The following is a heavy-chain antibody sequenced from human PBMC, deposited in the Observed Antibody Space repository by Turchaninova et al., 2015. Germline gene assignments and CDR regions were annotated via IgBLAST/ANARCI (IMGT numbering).Heavy chain of an antibody. V-gene: IGHV3-30*02. Sequence: QVQLVESGGGVVQPGGSLRLSCAASGFTFNSYGLHWVRQAPGKGLEWVAFLQYDGSNKYNADSGKGRFTISRDNSNNTLGLQMDSLGAGDTAVYYGAKRGITGWGYFGKWGQGTLVTVSS. CDR2: LQYDGSNK. D-gene: IGHD3-16*01. CDR3: AKRGITGWGYFGK. J-gene: IGHJ4*02. CDR1: GFTFNSYG.